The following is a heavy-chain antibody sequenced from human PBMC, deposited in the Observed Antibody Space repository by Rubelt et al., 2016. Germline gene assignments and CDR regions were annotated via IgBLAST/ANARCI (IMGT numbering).Heavy chain of an antibody. J-gene: IGHJ3*02. Sequence: QVQLQQWGAGLLKPSETLSLTCAVYGGSFSGYYWSWIRQPPGKGLEWIGEINHSGSTNYNPSLKSRVTRSVDTSKNQFSLKLSSVTAADTAVYYCASYSTGRAFDIWGQGTMVTVSS. D-gene: IGHD6-25*01. CDR2: INHSGST. CDR1: GGSFSGYY. V-gene: IGHV4-34*01. CDR3: ASYSTGRAFDI.